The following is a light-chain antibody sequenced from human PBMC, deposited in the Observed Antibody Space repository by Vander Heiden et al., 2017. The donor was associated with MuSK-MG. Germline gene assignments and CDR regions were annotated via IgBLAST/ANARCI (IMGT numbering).Light chain of an antibody. CDR2: DAS. Sequence: EIVLTQSPATLSLSPGERATLSCRASQSVSSYLAWYQQKPGQAPRLLIYDASNRATGIPARFSGSGYGTDFTLTISSREPEDFAVYYCQQLSNWPVLTFGGGTKVEIK. CDR1: QSVSSY. J-gene: IGKJ4*01. CDR3: QQLSNWPVLT. V-gene: IGKV3-11*01.